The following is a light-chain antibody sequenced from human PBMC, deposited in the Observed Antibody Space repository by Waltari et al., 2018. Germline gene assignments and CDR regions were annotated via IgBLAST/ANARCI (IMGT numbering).Light chain of an antibody. Sequence: DIVMTQSPDSLPVSLGEKATINCKSSQSVLYSSNNKNYLAWYQQKPGQPPKLLITWASTRESGVPDRFSGSGSGTDFTLTISSLQAEDVAGYYCQQYYSTPYTFGQGTKLEIK. CDR3: QQYYSTPYT. J-gene: IGKJ2*01. V-gene: IGKV4-1*01. CDR2: WAS. CDR1: QSVLYSSNNKNY.